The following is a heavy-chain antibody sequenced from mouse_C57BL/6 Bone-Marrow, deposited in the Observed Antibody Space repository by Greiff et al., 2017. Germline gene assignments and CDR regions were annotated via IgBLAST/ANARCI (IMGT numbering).Heavy chain of an antibody. CDR1: GFNINNTS. Sequence: VQLQQSVAELVRPGASVKLSCPASGFNINNTSLHWVKQRPEQGLAWIGRIDPANGNTKYAPTFPGQATRTADTSSNTAYLQLSSLPSEDTAIYYCAKKCAVDDWGQGTTLTVAS. D-gene: IGHD1-3*01. CDR2: IDPANGNT. CDR3: AKKCAVDD. J-gene: IGHJ2*01. V-gene: IGHV14-3*01.